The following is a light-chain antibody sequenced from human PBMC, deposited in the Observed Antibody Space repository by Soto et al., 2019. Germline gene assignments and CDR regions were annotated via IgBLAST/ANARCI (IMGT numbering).Light chain of an antibody. CDR1: SSDVGGYNY. J-gene: IGLJ1*01. Sequence: QSALTQPRSASGSPGQSITLSFTGTSSDVGGYNYVSWYQQHPAKAPKLIIFDVSKRPSGVPNRFSGSKSGNTPSLTISGLRSEDEADYYCCSYVGRNTYVFGTGTKLTVL. CDR2: DVS. CDR3: CSYVGRNTYV. V-gene: IGLV2-11*01.